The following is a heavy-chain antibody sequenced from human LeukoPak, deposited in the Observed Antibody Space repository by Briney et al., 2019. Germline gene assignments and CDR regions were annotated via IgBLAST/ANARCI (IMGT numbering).Heavy chain of an antibody. Sequence: GASVKVSCKASGYTFSDYYMHWVRQAPGQGLEWMGWSNPNSGGTKYAQNFQGRVTMTRDTSISTAYMELRRLRSDDTAVYYCARDLSGDWLGIDYWGQGTLVTVSS. CDR3: ARDLSGDWLGIDY. J-gene: IGHJ4*02. V-gene: IGHV1-2*02. CDR2: SNPNSGGT. D-gene: IGHD3-9*01. CDR1: GYTFSDYY.